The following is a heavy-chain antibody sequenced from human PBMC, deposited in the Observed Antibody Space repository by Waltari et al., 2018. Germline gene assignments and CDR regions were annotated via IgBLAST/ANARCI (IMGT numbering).Heavy chain of an antibody. CDR2: IKGDGSEK. V-gene: IGHV3-7*01. Sequence: EMQVGESGGALVQPGGSLGLACGATGFDFSNAWMDWVRQAPGKGLEWVANIKGDGSEKYYVDSVKGRFIISRDNTMNLLYLQMNSLRAEDTAVYYCSESLNVWGQGTTVIVSS. J-gene: IGHJ6*02. CDR3: SESLNV. CDR1: GFDFSNAW.